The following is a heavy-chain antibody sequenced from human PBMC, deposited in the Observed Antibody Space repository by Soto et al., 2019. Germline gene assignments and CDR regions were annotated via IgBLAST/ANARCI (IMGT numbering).Heavy chain of an antibody. J-gene: IGHJ4*02. V-gene: IGHV1-69*06. CDR1: GSTFSSYA. D-gene: IGHD4-17*01. CDR3: ARGPGTTVTHSDY. Sequence: SVKVSCKASGSTFSSYAISWVRQAPGQGLEWMGGIIPIFGTANYAQKFQGRVTITADKSTSTAYMELSSLRSEDTAVYYCARGPGTTVTHSDYWGQGTLVTVSS. CDR2: IIPIFGTA.